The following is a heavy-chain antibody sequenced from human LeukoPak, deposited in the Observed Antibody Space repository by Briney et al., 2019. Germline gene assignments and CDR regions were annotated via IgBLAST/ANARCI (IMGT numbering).Heavy chain of an antibody. CDR2: ISYDESQK. Sequence: PGGSLRLSCAASGFTLSSFTMHWVRHNPGKGLEWVAVISYDESQKWYADSVKGRFTISRDNAKNSLYLQMNSLRAEDTAVYYCAREVDTYYDFWSGYSVLPYFDYWGRGTLVTVSS. D-gene: IGHD3-3*01. J-gene: IGHJ4*02. V-gene: IGHV3-30-3*01. CDR1: GFTLSSFT. CDR3: AREVDTYYDFWSGYSVLPYFDY.